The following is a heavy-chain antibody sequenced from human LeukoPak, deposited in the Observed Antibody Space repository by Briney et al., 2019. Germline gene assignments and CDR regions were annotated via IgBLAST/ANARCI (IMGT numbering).Heavy chain of an antibody. CDR3: AKDFSNCDILTGYPPGY. Sequence: GGSLRLSCAASGFTFRSYAMNWVRQAPGKGLEWVSTISGSGGGTFYADSVKGRFTISRDNSKNTLYLQMNSLRAEDTAVYYCAKDFSNCDILTGYPPGYWGQGTLVTVSS. V-gene: IGHV3-23*01. J-gene: IGHJ4*02. CDR1: GFTFRSYA. CDR2: ISGSGGGT. D-gene: IGHD3-9*01.